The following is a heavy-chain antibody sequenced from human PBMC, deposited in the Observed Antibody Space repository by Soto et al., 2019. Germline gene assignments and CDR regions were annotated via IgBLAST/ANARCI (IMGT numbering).Heavy chain of an antibody. Sequence: SVKVSCKASGGTFSSYTISWVRQAPGQGLEWMGRIIPILGIANYAQKSQGRVTITADKSTSTAYMELSSLRSEDTAVYYCARSDYGGNSLGYYYGMDVWGQGTTVTVS. CDR2: IIPILGIA. V-gene: IGHV1-69*02. CDR3: ARSDYGGNSLGYYYGMDV. D-gene: IGHD4-17*01. J-gene: IGHJ6*02. CDR1: GGTFSSYT.